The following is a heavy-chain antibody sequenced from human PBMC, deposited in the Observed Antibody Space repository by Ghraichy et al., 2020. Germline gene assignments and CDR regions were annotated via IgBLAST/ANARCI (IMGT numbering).Heavy chain of an antibody. J-gene: IGHJ4*02. D-gene: IGHD2/OR15-2a*01. Sequence: GESLNISCATSGLNFGFYGFHWVRQAPGKGLEWVATVNNEGSGKDYVNFVRGRFTVSKDDAKSTVYLQMNSLRVEDTAVYFCATNRNLEDDHWGQGVLVTVSS. V-gene: IGHV3-30*02. CDR1: GLNFGFYG. CDR3: ATNRNLEDDH. CDR2: VNNEGSGK.